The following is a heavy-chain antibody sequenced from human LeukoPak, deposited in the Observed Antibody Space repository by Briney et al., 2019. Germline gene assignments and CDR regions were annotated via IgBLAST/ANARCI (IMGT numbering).Heavy chain of an antibody. CDR1: GFTFNNAW. CDR3: TTGDY. V-gene: IGHV3-15*01. J-gene: IGHJ4*02. CDR2: IKSKIDGGTT. Sequence: GGSLRLSCAASGFTFNNAWMSWVRQAPGKGLEWVGRIKSKIDGGTTDYAAPVKGRFTISRDDSKNMMYVQMNSLKTEGTAVYYCTTGDYWGQGSPVTVSS.